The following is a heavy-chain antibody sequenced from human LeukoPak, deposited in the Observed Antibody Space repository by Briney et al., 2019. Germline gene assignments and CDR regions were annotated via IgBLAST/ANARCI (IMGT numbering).Heavy chain of an antibody. J-gene: IGHJ4*02. Sequence: PSETLSLTCTVSGGSISSSSYYWGWIRQPPGKGLEWIGSIYYSGSTYYNPSLKSRVTISVDTSKNQFSLKLSSVTAADTAVYYCARFQYYFHYWGQGTLVTVSS. CDR3: ARFQYYFHY. V-gene: IGHV4-39*01. CDR2: IYYSGST. CDR1: GGSISSSSYY.